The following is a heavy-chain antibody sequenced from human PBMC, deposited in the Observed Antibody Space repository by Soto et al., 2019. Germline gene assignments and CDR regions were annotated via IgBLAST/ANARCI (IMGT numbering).Heavy chain of an antibody. V-gene: IGHV4-61*01. D-gene: IGHD3-9*01. CDR3: ARTTAVPNTLRSRYFFDF. CDR2: VYYSGTT. CDR1: GGSVNNKTYY. J-gene: IGHJ4*02. Sequence: SETLSLTCSVSGGSVNNKTYYWSWIRQPPGKRLEWIGYVYYSGTTNYNPSLKSRVTISVDMSKNQFSLRLSSVTAADTALYYCARTTAVPNTLRSRYFFDFWGQGTLVTVSS.